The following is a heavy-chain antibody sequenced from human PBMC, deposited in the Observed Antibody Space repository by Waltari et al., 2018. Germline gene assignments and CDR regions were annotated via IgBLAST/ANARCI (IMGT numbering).Heavy chain of an antibody. V-gene: IGHV1-2*02. CDR2: INPNSGGT. Sequence: QVQLVQSGAEVKKPGASVKVSCTASGYTFTGYYMHWVRQAPGQGLEWMGWINPNSGGTNYAQKFQGRVTMTRDTSISTAYMELSRLRSDDTAVYYCAGDKSYDGYNSLGAYWGQGTLVTVSS. CDR3: AGDKSYDGYNSLGAY. J-gene: IGHJ4*02. CDR1: GYTFTGYY. D-gene: IGHD5-12*01.